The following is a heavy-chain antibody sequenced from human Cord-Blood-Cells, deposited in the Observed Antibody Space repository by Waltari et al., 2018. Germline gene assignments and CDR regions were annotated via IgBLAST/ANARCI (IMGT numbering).Heavy chain of an antibody. D-gene: IGHD3-3*01. Sequence: QVQLVQSGAEVKKPGASVKVSCKASGYTFTSYDINWVRQATGQGLEWMGWMNPNSGNTRYSQKCQVRVTMTSNTSISTAYMELGSLRSEDTAVYYCARGDWDYDFWKPLGGYWGQGTLVTVSS. CDR2: MNPNSGNT. J-gene: IGHJ4*02. CDR3: ARGDWDYDFWKPLGGY. CDR1: GYTFTSYD. V-gene: IGHV1-8*01.